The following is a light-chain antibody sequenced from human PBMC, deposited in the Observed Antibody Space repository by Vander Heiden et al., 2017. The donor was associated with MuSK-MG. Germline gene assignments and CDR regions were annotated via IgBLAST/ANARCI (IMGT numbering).Light chain of an antibody. Sequence: EIVLTQSPGTLSLSPGERVTLSCRASPSVGSQLAWYQQKSGQAPRLLIYGASSRAAGIPDRFSGSGSGTDFILTISRLEPDDFAVYYCQQYGSLPRTFGQGTKVEI. CDR2: GAS. CDR1: PSVGSQ. V-gene: IGKV3-20*01. J-gene: IGKJ1*01. CDR3: QQYGSLPRT.